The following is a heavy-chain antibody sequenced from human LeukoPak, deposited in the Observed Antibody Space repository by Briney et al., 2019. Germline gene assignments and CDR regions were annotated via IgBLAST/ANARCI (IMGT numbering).Heavy chain of an antibody. CDR1: GFTFSSYE. J-gene: IGHJ4*02. CDR3: ATYTQYFGAPGGADY. Sequence: PGGSLRLSCAASGFTFSSYEMNWVRQAPGKGLEWGAAINKDGSEMRYVDSVKGRFTISRDNARNSVYLQMTSLGAEDTAVYYCATYTQYFGAPGGADYWGLGTLVTVSS. D-gene: IGHD2-8*02. CDR2: INKDGSEM. V-gene: IGHV3-7*01.